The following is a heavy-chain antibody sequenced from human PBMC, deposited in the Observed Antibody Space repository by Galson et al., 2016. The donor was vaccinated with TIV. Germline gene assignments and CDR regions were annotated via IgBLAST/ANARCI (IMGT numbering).Heavy chain of an antibody. Sequence: ETLSLTCTVSGGSISSPSYYWGWIRQPPGKGLEWIGNIYYSGSAYYNPSLKSRVTISVDTSKNQLSLKLSSVTAADTAVYYCATYCSSTTCLFDPWGQGTLVTVSS. CDR1: GGSISSPSYY. J-gene: IGHJ5*02. CDR3: ATYCSSTTCLFDP. D-gene: IGHD2-2*01. CDR2: IYYSGSA. V-gene: IGHV4-39*01.